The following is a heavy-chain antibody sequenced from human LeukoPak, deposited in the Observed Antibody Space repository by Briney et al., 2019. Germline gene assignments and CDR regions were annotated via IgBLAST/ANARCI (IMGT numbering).Heavy chain of an antibody. Sequence: SETLSLTCIVSGASISTYYWSWIRQPPGKGLEWIGYIYYSGSTDYNPSLKSRVTISVDTSKNQFSLKLSSVTAADTAVYYCASALHYFDSTAFSYYFDYWGQGTLVTVSS. CDR3: ASALHYFDSTAFSYYFDY. CDR2: IYYSGST. D-gene: IGHD3-22*01. V-gene: IGHV4-59*12. J-gene: IGHJ4*02. CDR1: GASISTYY.